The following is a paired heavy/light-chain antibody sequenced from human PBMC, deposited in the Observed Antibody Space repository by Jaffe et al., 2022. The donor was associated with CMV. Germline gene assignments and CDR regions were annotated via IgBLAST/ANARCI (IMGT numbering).Light chain of an antibody. J-gene: IGLJ1*01. CDR2: EVS. Sequence: QSALTQPASVSGSPGQSITISCTGTSSDVGSYNLVSWYQQHPGKAPKLMIYEVSKRPSGVSNRFSGSKSGNTASLTISGLQAEDEADYYCCSYAGSKVFGTGTKVTVL. V-gene: IGLV2-23*02. CDR3: CSYAGSKV. CDR1: SSDVGSYNL.
Heavy chain of an antibody. Sequence: EVQLVESGGGLVQPGGSLRLSCAASGFTFSSYEMNWVRQAPGKGLEWVSYISSSGSTIYYADSVKGRFTISRDNAKNSLYLQMNSLRAEDTAVYYCARDTRYSGYDYVYYYYYMDVWGKGTTVTVSS. D-gene: IGHD5-12*01. V-gene: IGHV3-48*03. CDR1: GFTFSSYE. J-gene: IGHJ6*03. CDR3: ARDTRYSGYDYVYYYYYMDV. CDR2: ISSSGSTI.